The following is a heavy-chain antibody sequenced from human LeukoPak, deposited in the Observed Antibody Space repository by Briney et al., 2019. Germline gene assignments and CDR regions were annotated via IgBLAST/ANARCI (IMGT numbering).Heavy chain of an antibody. CDR1: GGTFSSYA. J-gene: IGHJ4*02. CDR2: IIPIFGTA. CDR3: ARGRWVGTTQAYYLDY. D-gene: IGHD1-26*01. V-gene: IGHV1-69*13. Sequence: ASVKVSCKASGGTFSSYAISWVRQAPGQGLEWMGGIIPIFGTANYAQKFQGRVTITADESTSTAYMELSSLTSEDTALYYCARGRWVGTTQAYYLDYWGQGTLVAVSS.